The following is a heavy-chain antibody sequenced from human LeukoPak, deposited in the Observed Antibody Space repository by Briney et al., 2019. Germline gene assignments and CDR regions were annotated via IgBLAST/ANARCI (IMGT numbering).Heavy chain of an antibody. D-gene: IGHD3-22*01. Sequence: NTSQTLSLTCTVSGGSISSGDCYWSWIRQPPGKGLEWIGYIYYSGSTYYNPSLKSRVTISVDTSKNQFSLKLSSVTAADTAVYYCARAEVNFYDRSGYFDYWGQGSLVTVSS. CDR2: IYYSGST. J-gene: IGHJ4*02. CDR1: GGSISSGDCY. V-gene: IGHV4-30-4*01. CDR3: ARAEVNFYDRSGYFDY.